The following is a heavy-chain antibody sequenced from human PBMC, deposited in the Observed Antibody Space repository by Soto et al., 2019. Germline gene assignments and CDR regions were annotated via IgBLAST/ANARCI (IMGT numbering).Heavy chain of an antibody. CDR2: ISASNGKT. CDR1: CYSLNSYG. J-gene: IGHJ4*01. CDR3: ARDSSPSTSGSFAY. Sequence: ASVKVSCKATCYSLNSYGIGWGLQAPGQGLEWMGWISASNGKTNSAQKSQGRVTLPTDTSTSTAYMEVRSLGSDDTAVYYCARDSSPSTSGSFAYWGQGTLVTVSS. V-gene: IGHV1-18*01. D-gene: IGHD6-19*01.